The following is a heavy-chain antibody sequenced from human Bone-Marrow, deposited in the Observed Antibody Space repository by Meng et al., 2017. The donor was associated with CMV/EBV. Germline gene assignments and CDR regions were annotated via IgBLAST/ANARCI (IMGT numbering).Heavy chain of an antibody. V-gene: IGHV3-66*02. J-gene: IGHJ4*02. CDR3: ARGFSFLEWLFPFDY. CDR2: IYSGGGI. Sequence: GESLKISCAASGFTVITTYMSWVRQAPGKGLEWVSLIYSGGGIHYADSVKGRFTISRDNSKNTLYLQMNSLRAEDTAVYYCARGFSFLEWLFPFDYWGQGTLVTVSS. D-gene: IGHD3-3*02. CDR1: GFTVITTY.